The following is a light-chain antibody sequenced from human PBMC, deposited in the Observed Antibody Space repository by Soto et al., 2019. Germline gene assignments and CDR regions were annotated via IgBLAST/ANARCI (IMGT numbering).Light chain of an antibody. CDR2: GTS. CDR1: QSVTSRN. CDR3: QQYDRSPLT. Sequence: IVLTQSPGILSLSPGEGATLSCGASQSVTSRNIAWYQHKPGQAPRLLIYGTSNRASGIPDRFSGSGSGTEYTLTISRLEPEDCAVYYCQQYDRSPLTFGQGTTVEIK. V-gene: IGKV3-20*01. J-gene: IGKJ1*01.